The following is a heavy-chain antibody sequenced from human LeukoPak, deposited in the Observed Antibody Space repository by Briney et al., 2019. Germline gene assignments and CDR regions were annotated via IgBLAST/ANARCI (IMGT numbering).Heavy chain of an antibody. CDR1: GGSISSYY. D-gene: IGHD3-10*01. V-gene: IGHV4-59*01. J-gene: IGHJ3*02. CDR3: ARAFYYGDGWAFDI. CDR2: IYYSGST. Sequence: SETLSLTCTVSGGSISSYYWSWIRQPPGKGLEWIGYIYYSGSTNYNPSLKSRVTISVDTSKNQFSLKLSSVTAADTAVYYCARAFYYGDGWAFDIWGQGTMVTVSS.